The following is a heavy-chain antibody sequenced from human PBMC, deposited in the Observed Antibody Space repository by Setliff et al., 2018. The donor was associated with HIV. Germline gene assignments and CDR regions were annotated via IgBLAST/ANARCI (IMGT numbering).Heavy chain of an antibody. CDR1: GFTFSSYE. CDR3: AKTLPTLYPPHDYYFAMDV. J-gene: IGHJ6*02. Sequence: GSLRLSCAASGFTFSSYEMTWVRQAPGKGLEWVSVISGSGDSTFYADSLKGRFTISRDNSKNTLYLQMNSLRAEDTAVYYCAKTLPTLYPPHDYYFAMDVWGQGTTVTVSS. V-gene: IGHV3-23*01. CDR2: ISGSGDST. D-gene: IGHD2-15*01.